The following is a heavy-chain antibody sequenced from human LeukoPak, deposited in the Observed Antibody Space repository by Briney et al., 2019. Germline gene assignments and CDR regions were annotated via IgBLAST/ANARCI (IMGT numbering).Heavy chain of an antibody. Sequence: GGSLRLSCAASGFTFSSCAMSWVRQAPGKGLEWVSAISGSGGSTYYADSVKGRFTISRDNSKNTLYLQMNSLRAEDTAVYYCAKPQPYYYGSSGYYPTDYWGQGTLVTVSS. CDR3: AKPQPYYYGSSGYYPTDY. D-gene: IGHD3-22*01. CDR2: ISGSGGST. J-gene: IGHJ4*02. V-gene: IGHV3-23*01. CDR1: GFTFSSCA.